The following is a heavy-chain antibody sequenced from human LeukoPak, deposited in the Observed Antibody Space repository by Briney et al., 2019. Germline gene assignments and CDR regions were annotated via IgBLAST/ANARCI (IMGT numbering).Heavy chain of an antibody. J-gene: IGHJ4*02. CDR2: INPNNGGT. Sequence: ASVKVSRKASGYTFTGYYMHWVRPAPGQGLAWMGWINPNNGGTNYAQKFQGRVTITRDTSISTAYMELSRLRSEDTAVYYCARVLGTFRQQVGYYWGQGTLVTVSS. V-gene: IGHV1-2*02. D-gene: IGHD6-13*01. CDR1: GYTFTGYY. CDR3: ARVLGTFRQQVGYY.